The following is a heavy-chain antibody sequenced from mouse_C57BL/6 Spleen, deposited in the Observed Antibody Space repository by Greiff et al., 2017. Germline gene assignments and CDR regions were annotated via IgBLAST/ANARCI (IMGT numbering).Heavy chain of an antibody. CDR1: GYSFTGYY. CDR2: INPSTGGT. CDR3: ARGTGCYAY. J-gene: IGHJ3*01. V-gene: IGHV1-42*01. D-gene: IGHD4-1*01. Sequence: EVQLKEPGPELVKPGASVKISCKASGYSFTGYYMNWVKQSPDKGLEWIGEINPSTGGTTYNQKFKAKATLTVDKSSSTAYMQLKSLTSEDSAVYYSARGTGCYAYWGQGTLVTVAA.